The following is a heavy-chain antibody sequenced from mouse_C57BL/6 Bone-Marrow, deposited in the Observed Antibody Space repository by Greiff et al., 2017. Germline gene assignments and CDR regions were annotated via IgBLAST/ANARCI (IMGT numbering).Heavy chain of an antibody. CDR2: IYWDDDK. CDR3: ARRANYSNLYYYAMDY. J-gene: IGHJ4*01. CDR1: GFSLSTSGMG. D-gene: IGHD2-5*01. V-gene: IGHV8-12*01. Sequence: QVTLKECGPGILQSSQTLSLTCSFPGFSLSTSGMGVSWIRQPSGKGLEWLAHIYWDDDKRYNPSLKSRLTISKDTSRNQVFLKITSVDTADTATYYCARRANYSNLYYYAMDYWGQGTSVTVSS.